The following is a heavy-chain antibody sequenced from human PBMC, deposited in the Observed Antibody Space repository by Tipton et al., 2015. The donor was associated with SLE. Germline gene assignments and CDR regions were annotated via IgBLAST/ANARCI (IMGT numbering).Heavy chain of an antibody. CDR2: IYSGGSST. D-gene: IGHD3-22*01. CDR1: GFTFSNYA. Sequence: GSLRLSCAASGFTFSNYAMSWVRQAPGKGLEWVSIIYSGGSSTSYADSVKGRLTISRDNSKNTLYLQMNSLRAEDTAVYYCAKGTSSGSLSGHFDYWGQGTLVTVAS. CDR3: AKGTSSGSLSGHFDY. J-gene: IGHJ4*02. V-gene: IGHV3-23*03.